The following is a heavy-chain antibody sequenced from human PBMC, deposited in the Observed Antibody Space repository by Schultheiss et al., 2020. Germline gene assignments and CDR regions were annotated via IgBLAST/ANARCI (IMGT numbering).Heavy chain of an antibody. J-gene: IGHJ4*02. CDR2: ISHDGNTK. CDR3: GIARPGDTWYSFRF. D-gene: IGHD6-13*01. Sequence: GGSLRLSCAASGFTFSSDVMHWVRQAPGKGLEWVAVISHDGNTKYYIDHVKGRFSVSRDDSKNTLYMEMNSLREEDTAVYYCGIARPGDTWYSFRFWGPGTLVTVSS. CDR1: GFTFSSDV. V-gene: IGHV3-30*03.